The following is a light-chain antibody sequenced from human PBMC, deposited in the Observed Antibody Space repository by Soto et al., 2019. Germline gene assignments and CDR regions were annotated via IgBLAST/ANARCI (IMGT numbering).Light chain of an antibody. CDR2: GAS. Sequence: EIVMTQSPATLSVSPGERATLSCRASQSVISNLDWYQQKPGQAPRLLIYGASTRATGIPARFSGSGSGTEFTLTISILQSEDFAVYYCQQYNNWPPLTFGGGTKVEIK. CDR3: QQYNNWPPLT. CDR1: QSVISN. V-gene: IGKV3-15*01. J-gene: IGKJ4*01.